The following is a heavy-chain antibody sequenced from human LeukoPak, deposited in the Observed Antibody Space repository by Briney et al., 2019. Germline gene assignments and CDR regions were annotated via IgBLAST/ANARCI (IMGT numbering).Heavy chain of an antibody. CDR2: ISSSGSTI. CDR1: GFTFSSYE. V-gene: IGHV3-48*03. Sequence: PGGSLRLSCTASGFTFSSYEMNWVRQAPGKGLEWASYISSSGSTIYYADSVKGRLTISRDNAKNSLYLQVNSLRAEDTAVYYCARGHSSGWYDAFDIWGQGTMVTVSS. CDR3: ARGHSSGWYDAFDI. D-gene: IGHD6-19*01. J-gene: IGHJ3*02.